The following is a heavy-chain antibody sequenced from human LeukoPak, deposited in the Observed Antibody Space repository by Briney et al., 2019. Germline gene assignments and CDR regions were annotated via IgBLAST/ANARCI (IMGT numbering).Heavy chain of an antibody. Sequence: GGALRLSCTASEFAFRKYEINWVRQAPGKGLEWVSYISPSGSTTYYSDSVKGRFTISRDNAKNSVYVQMSSLRAEDAAVYYCATDKYYDFWGQGTLVTVSS. CDR1: EFAFRKYE. CDR3: ATDKYYDF. D-gene: IGHD3-3*01. J-gene: IGHJ4*02. V-gene: IGHV3-48*03. CDR2: ISPSGSTT.